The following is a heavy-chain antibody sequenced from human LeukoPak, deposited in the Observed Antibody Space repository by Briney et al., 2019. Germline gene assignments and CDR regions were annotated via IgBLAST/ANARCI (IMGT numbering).Heavy chain of an antibody. CDR3: ARDYYDSSGPGSAAFDI. Sequence: PGGSLRLSCAASGFTFSSYSMTWVRQAPGKGLEWVSSISSSSSYIYYADSVKGRFTISRDNAKNSLYLQMNSLRAEDTAVYYCARDYYDSSGPGSAAFDIWGQGTMVTVSS. CDR1: GFTFSSYS. V-gene: IGHV3-21*01. D-gene: IGHD3-22*01. CDR2: ISSSSSYI. J-gene: IGHJ3*02.